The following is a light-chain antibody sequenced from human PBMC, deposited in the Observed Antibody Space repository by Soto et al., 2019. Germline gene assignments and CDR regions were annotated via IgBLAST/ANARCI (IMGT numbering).Light chain of an antibody. V-gene: IGKV1-5*01. CDR1: HHIDAW. CDR3: QEYNSYAWR. CDR2: DAS. Sequence: SMSPAAVSSSMGDRVTITCRASHHIDAWLAWYQQKPGKAPKLLIYDASSLESGVPSRFSGSGSGTEFTLTISSLQPDDFATYCCQEYNSYAWRFGQGAKV. J-gene: IGKJ1*01.